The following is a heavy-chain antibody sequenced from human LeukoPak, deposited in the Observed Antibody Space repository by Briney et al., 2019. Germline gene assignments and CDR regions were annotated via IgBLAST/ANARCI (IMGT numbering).Heavy chain of an antibody. CDR3: ARDYLHGDYVYDY. V-gene: IGHV3-20*04. CDR2: INWNGGST. J-gene: IGHJ4*02. CDR1: GSTFDDYG. Sequence: AGGSLRLSCAASGSTFDDYGMSWVRQAPGKGLEWVSGINWNGGSTGYADSVKGRFTISRDNAKNSLYLQMNSLRAEDTALYYCARDYLHGDYVYDYWGQGTLVTVSS. D-gene: IGHD4-17*01.